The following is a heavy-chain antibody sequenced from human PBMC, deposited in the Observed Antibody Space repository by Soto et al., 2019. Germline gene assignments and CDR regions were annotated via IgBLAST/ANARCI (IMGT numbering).Heavy chain of an antibody. Sequence: GGSLRLSCEASGLTFSTYAMHWVRQAPGKALEWVAIISDDGSKTYHADSVKGRFTISRDNSKNTLFLQMNSLRAEDTAIYYCAKKVNSGSGSQFFDYWGQGALVTVSS. CDR1: GLTFSTYA. CDR2: ISDDGSKT. V-gene: IGHV3-30*18. D-gene: IGHD3-10*01. J-gene: IGHJ4*02. CDR3: AKKVNSGSGSQFFDY.